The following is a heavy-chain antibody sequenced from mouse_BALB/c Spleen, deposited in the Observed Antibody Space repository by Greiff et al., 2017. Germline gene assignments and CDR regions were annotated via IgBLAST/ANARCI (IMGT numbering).Heavy chain of an antibody. CDR3: ARGFITTVVAKDYYAMDY. CDR1: GYAFTSYN. D-gene: IGHD1-1*01. CDR2: IDPYNGGT. V-gene: IGHV1S135*01. J-gene: IGHJ4*01. Sequence: VQLQQSGPELVKPGASVKVSCKASGYAFTSYNMYWVKQSHGKSLEWIGYIDPYNGGTSYNQKFKGKATLTVDKSSSTAYMHLNSLTSEDSAVYYCARGFITTVVAKDYYAMDYWGQGTSVTVSS.